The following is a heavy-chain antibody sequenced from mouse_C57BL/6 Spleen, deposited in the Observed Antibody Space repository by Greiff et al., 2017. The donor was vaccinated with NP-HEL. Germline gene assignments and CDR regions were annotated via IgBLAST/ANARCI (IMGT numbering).Heavy chain of an antibody. Sequence: VQLQESGAELVRPGASVKLSCTASGFNFTDDYMHWVKQRPEQGLEWIGWIDPENGDTEYASKFQGKATITADTSSNTAYLQLSSLTSEDTAVYYCTRPSWFAYWGQGTLVTVSA. CDR1: GFNFTDDY. J-gene: IGHJ3*01. CDR3: TRPSWFAY. V-gene: IGHV14-4*01. CDR2: IDPENGDT.